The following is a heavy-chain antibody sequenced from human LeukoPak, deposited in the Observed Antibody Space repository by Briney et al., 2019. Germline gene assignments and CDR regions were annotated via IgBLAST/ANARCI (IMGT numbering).Heavy chain of an antibody. Sequence: PGGSLRLSCAASGFTLSSCWMSWVRQAPGKGLEWVANIKQDGSEKYYVDSVKGRFTISRDNAKNSLYLQMNSLRAEDTAVYYCARGSAAAGTYWFDPWGQGTLVTVSS. J-gene: IGHJ5*02. D-gene: IGHD6-13*01. CDR1: GFTLSSCW. CDR2: IKQDGSEK. V-gene: IGHV3-7*01. CDR3: ARGSAAAGTYWFDP.